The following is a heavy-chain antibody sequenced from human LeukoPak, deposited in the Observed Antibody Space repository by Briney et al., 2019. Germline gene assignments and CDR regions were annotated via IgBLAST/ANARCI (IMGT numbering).Heavy chain of an antibody. Sequence: PGGSLRLSCAASGFTFSSYWMSWVRQAPGKGLEWVANIKQDGSEKYYVDSVKGRFTISGDNAKNSLSLQVNSLRADDTAVYYCARVGSIAAAGTPDYWGQGTLVTVSS. CDR1: GFTFSSYW. J-gene: IGHJ4*02. V-gene: IGHV3-7*02. CDR2: IKQDGSEK. D-gene: IGHD6-13*01. CDR3: ARVGSIAAAGTPDY.